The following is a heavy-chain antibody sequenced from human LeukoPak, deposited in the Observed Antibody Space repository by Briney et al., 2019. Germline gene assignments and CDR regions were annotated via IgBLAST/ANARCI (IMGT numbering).Heavy chain of an antibody. J-gene: IGHJ5*02. CDR1: GGSISSHY. D-gene: IGHD5-18*01. CDR2: VYYSGST. Sequence: SETLSLTCTVSGGSISSHYWSWIRQPPGKGLERIGYVYYSGSTKYTPSLKSRVTISVDRSKNQFSLKVNSVTAADTAVYYCARGTAMVPHGSWGQGTLVTVSS. CDR3: ARGTAMVPHGS. V-gene: IGHV4-59*11.